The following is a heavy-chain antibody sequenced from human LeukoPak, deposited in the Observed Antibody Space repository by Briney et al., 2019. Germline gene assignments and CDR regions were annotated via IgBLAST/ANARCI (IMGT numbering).Heavy chain of an antibody. Sequence: SETLSLTCTVSGGSISSSSYYWGWIRQPPGKGLEWIGSIYHSGSTNYNPSLKSRVTISVDTSKNQFSLKLSSVTAADTAVYYCARDGQWELLNWFDPWGQGTLVTVPS. CDR1: GGSISSSSYY. CDR3: ARDGQWELLNWFDP. CDR2: IYHSGST. D-gene: IGHD1-26*01. V-gene: IGHV4-39*07. J-gene: IGHJ5*02.